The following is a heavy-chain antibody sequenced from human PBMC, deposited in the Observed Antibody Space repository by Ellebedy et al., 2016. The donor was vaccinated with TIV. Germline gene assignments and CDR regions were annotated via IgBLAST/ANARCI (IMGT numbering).Heavy chain of an antibody. V-gene: IGHV3-20*01. CDR3: ARAGSSYYYYYMDV. J-gene: IGHJ6*03. CDR1: GFTFSSYW. D-gene: IGHD6-6*01. Sequence: GESLKISXAASGFTFSSYWMSWVRQAPGKGLEWVSGINWNGGSTGYADSVKGRFTISRDNAKNSLYLQMNSLRAEDTALYHCARAGSSYYYYYMDVWGKGTTVTVSS. CDR2: INWNGGST.